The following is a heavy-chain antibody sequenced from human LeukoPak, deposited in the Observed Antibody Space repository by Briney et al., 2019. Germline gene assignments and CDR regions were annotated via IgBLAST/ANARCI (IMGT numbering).Heavy chain of an antibody. CDR2: IMFDGSNT. J-gene: IGHJ4*02. V-gene: IGHV3-30*02. CDR1: GFTFSSYG. CDR3: ANQKLSGTYLPDY. Sequence: GGSLRLSCAASGFTFSSYGMHWVRQAPGKGLEWVAFIMFDGSNTEYADSVKGRFTISRDNSKNTLYLQMNTLGTEDTAVYYCANQKLSGTYLPDYWGQGILVTVSS. D-gene: IGHD3-10*01.